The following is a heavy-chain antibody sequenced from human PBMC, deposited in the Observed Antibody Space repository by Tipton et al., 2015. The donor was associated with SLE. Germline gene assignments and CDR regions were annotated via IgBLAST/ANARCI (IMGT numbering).Heavy chain of an antibody. V-gene: IGHV4-59*01. CDR3: ARDYRDLVGDHYYYYGLDL. Sequence: TLSLTCTVSGDSISRYYWSWIRQPPGKGLEWIGYIYYSGSTNYNPSLKSRITISLDTSKNQFSLKLNSVTAADTAVYYCARDYRDLVGDHYYYYGLDLWGQGTTVTVSS. CDR2: IYYSGST. CDR1: GDSISRYY. J-gene: IGHJ6*02. D-gene: IGHD1-26*01.